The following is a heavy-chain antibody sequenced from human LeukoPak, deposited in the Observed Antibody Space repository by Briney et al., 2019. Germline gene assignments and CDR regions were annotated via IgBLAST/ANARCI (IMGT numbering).Heavy chain of an antibody. CDR2: IYYSGST. Sequence: PSETLSLTCTVSGGSISSYYWSWIRQPPGKGLEWIGYIYYSGSTNYNPSLKSRVTISVDTSKNQFSLNLSSVTAADTAVYYCASAGGYSYGSFDYWGQGTLVTVSS. V-gene: IGHV4-59*01. D-gene: IGHD5-18*01. J-gene: IGHJ4*02. CDR1: GGSISSYY. CDR3: ASAGGYSYGSFDY.